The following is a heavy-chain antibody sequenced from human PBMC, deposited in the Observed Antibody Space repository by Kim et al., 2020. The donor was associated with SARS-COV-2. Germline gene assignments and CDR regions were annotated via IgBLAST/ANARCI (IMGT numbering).Heavy chain of an antibody. CDR1: GYTLTELS. D-gene: IGHD3-22*01. V-gene: IGHV1-24*01. J-gene: IGHJ4*02. CDR3: ATLDSSGYYKEYYFDY. Sequence: ASVKVSCKVSGYTLTELSMHWVRQAPGKGLEWMGGFDPEHGETIYAQKFQGRVTMTEDTSTDTAYMELSSLRSEDTAVYYCATLDSSGYYKEYYFDYWGQGTLVTVSS. CDR2: FDPEHGET.